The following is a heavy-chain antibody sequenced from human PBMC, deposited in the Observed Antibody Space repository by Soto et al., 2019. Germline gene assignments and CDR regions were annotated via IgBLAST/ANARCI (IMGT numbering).Heavy chain of an antibody. CDR3: AKDQHPVLRYFDWYPDHFDY. J-gene: IGHJ4*02. V-gene: IGHV3-23*01. D-gene: IGHD3-9*01. Sequence: GGSLRLSCAASGFTFSSYAMSWVRQAPGKGLEWVSAISGSGGSTYYADSVKGRFTISRDNSKNTLYLQMNSLRAEDTAVYYCAKDQHPVLRYFDWYPDHFDYWGQGTLVTVSS. CDR2: ISGSGGST. CDR1: GFTFSSYA.